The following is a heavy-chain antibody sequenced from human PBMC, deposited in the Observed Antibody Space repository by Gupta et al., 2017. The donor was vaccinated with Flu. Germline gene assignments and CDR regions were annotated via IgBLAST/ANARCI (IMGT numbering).Heavy chain of an antibody. CDR2: IYYSGST. V-gene: IGHV4-31*02. J-gene: IGHJ4*02. D-gene: IGHD4-17*01. Sequence: SWIRQHPGKGLEWIGYIYYSGSTYYNPSLKSRVTISVDTSKNQFSLKLSSVTAADTAVYYCARGDYGGNSDYWGQGTLVTVSS. CDR3: ARGDYGGNSDY.